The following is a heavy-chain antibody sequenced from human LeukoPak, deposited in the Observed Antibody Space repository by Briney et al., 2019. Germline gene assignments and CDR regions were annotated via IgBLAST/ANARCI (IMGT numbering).Heavy chain of an antibody. CDR1: RFTFSSYW. J-gene: IGHJ4*02. CDR2: IKKDGSDK. V-gene: IGHV3-7*01. Sequence: GGSLRLSCAASRFTFSSYWMSWVRQAPGKGLEWVANIKKDGSDKYYVDSVKGRFTISRDNAKNLLYLQMNSLRAEDTAVYYCARVNSSSGFFDRWGQGTLVTVSS. D-gene: IGHD6-6*01. CDR3: ARVNSSSGFFDR.